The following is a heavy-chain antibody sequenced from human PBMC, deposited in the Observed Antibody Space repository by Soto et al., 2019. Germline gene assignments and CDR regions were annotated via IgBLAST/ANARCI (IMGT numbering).Heavy chain of an antibody. D-gene: IGHD1-26*01. Sequence: PGGSLRLSCAASGFTFSSYAMRWVRQGPGKGLEWVAVVSIGGSTHYADSVRGRFTISRDNSKNTLSLQMNSLTAEDTAVYFCAKRRGAGGNFDYWGQGALVTVSS. CDR3: AKRRGAGGNFDY. V-gene: IGHV3-23*01. CDR1: GFTFSSYA. J-gene: IGHJ4*02. CDR2: VSIGGST.